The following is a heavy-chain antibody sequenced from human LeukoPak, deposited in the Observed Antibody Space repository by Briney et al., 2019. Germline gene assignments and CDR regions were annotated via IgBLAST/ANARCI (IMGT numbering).Heavy chain of an antibody. CDR1: GGSISSGGYY. CDR2: ISSSGSTI. J-gene: IGHJ6*02. Sequence: LSLTCTVSGGSISSGGYYWSWIRQAPGKGLEWVSYISSSGSTIYYADSVKGRFTISRDNAKNSLYLQMNSLRAEDTALYYCAKETSGWLQFVTGMDVWGQGTTVTVSS. D-gene: IGHD5-24*01. CDR3: AKETSGWLQFVTGMDV. V-gene: IGHV3-11*01.